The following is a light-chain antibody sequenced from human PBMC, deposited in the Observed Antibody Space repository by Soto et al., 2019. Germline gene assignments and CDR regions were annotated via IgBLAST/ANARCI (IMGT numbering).Light chain of an antibody. Sequence: QPVLTQPASVSGSPGQSITISCTGTSSDIGGYNYVSWYQQHPGKAPKLMIYEVSNRPSGVSDRFSGSRSGNTDSLTISGLQAEDESEYYCSSYAGSNNVFGTGTKLTVL. CDR1: SSDIGGYNY. CDR3: SSYAGSNNV. V-gene: IGLV2-14*01. J-gene: IGLJ1*01. CDR2: EVS.